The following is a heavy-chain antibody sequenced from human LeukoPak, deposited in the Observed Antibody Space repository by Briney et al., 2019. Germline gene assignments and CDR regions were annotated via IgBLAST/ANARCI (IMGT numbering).Heavy chain of an antibody. D-gene: IGHD6-19*01. CDR2: LIPIFGTA. CDR3: AREKSYSSGWYYFDY. V-gene: IGHV1-69*13. J-gene: IGHJ4*02. Sequence: SVKVSCTASGATFSSYAISWVRQAPGQGLEWMGGLIPIFGTATYAQKFQGRVTITADESTSTAYMELSSLRSEDTAVYYCAREKSYSSGWYYFDYWGQGTLVTVSS. CDR1: GATFSSYA.